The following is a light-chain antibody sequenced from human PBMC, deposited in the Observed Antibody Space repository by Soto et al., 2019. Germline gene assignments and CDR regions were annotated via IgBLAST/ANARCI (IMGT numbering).Light chain of an antibody. V-gene: IGLV2-23*01. J-gene: IGLJ1*01. CDR1: SSDVGGYDY. CDR2: EGH. CDR3: CSYAGADSAPYV. Sequence: QSALTQPASVSGSPGQSITISCTGTSSDVGGYDYVSWYQQHPGKAPKLVIFEGHKRPSDISDRFSGSKSAYTASLTISGLQPDDEADYYCCSYAGADSAPYVLGTGTKLTVL.